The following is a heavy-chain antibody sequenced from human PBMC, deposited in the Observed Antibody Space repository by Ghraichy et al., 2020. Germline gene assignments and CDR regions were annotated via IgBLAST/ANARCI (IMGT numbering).Heavy chain of an antibody. D-gene: IGHD1-26*01. J-gene: IGHJ4*02. CDR3: AKEPPGIVGATAIDY. Sequence: GGSLRLSCAASGFTFSSYGMHWVRQAPGKGLEWVAVISYDGSNKYYADSVKGRFTISRDNSKNTLYLQMNSLRAEDTAVYYCAKEPPGIVGATAIDYWGQGTLVTVSS. CDR2: ISYDGSNK. CDR1: GFTFSSYG. V-gene: IGHV3-30*18.